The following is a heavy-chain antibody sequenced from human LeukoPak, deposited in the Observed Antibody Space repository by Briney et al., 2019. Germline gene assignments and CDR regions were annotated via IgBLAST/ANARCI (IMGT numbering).Heavy chain of an antibody. CDR1: GGTFSSYA. CDR3: ARRPARGDAFDI. V-gene: IGHV1-69*01. J-gene: IGHJ3*02. CDR2: IIPIFGTP. Sequence: SVKLSCKASGGTFSSYAFSWVRQAPGQGLEWMGGIIPIFGTPNYAQKFQGRVTITADESTSTAYMEQSSLRSEDTAVYYCARRPARGDAFDIWGQGTMVTVSS.